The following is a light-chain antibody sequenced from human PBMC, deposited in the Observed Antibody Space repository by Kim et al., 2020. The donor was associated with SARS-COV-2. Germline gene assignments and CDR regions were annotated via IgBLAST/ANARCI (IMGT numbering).Light chain of an antibody. CDR1: KLGDKY. CDR3: QARDSSTVV. CDR2: QDS. V-gene: IGLV3-1*01. Sequence: SYELTQPPSVSVSPGQTASITCSGDKLGDKYACWYQQKPGQSPVLVIYQDSKRPSGIPERFSGSNSGNTATLTISGTQAMDEADYYCQARDSSTVVFGG. J-gene: IGLJ2*01.